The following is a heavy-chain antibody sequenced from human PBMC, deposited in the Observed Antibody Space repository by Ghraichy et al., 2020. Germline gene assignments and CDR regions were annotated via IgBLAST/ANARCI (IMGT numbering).Heavy chain of an antibody. Sequence: GGSLRLSCAASGFTFSSYAMHWVRQAPGKGLEWVAVISYDGSNKYYADSVKGRFTISRDNSKNTLYLQMNSLRAEDTAVYYCARDIRIGYDFWSGYYTEQRWGQGTLVTVSS. CDR3: ARDIRIGYDFWSGYYTEQR. J-gene: IGHJ4*02. D-gene: IGHD3-3*01. CDR1: GFTFSSYA. V-gene: IGHV3-30*04. CDR2: ISYDGSNK.